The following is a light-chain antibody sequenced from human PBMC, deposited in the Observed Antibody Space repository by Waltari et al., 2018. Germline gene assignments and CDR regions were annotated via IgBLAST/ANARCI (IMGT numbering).Light chain of an antibody. Sequence: QSALTQPAPVSGSPGQSITISSTGTTSNYLSWYQQHPDRAPKLLIYDVSKRPSGVSDRFSGSKSGNTASLTISGLQAEDEADYYCNSFTRSTTWAFGGGTKLTVL. CDR2: DVS. V-gene: IGLV2-14*03. CDR1: TSNY. J-gene: IGLJ3*02. CDR3: NSFTRSTTWA.